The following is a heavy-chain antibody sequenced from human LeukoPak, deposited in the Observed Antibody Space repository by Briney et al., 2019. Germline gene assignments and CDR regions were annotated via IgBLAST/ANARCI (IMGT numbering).Heavy chain of an antibody. CDR2: IYYSGST. J-gene: IGHJ4*02. CDR1: GGSISSYY. V-gene: IGHV4-59*12. Sequence: SETLSLTCTVSGGSISSYYWSWIRQPPGKGLEWIGYIYYSGSTNYNPSLKSRVTISVDTSKNQFSLKLSSVTAADTAVYYCARDTYYYDSSGSPYYFDYWGQGTLVTVSS. D-gene: IGHD3-22*01. CDR3: ARDTYYYDSSGSPYYFDY.